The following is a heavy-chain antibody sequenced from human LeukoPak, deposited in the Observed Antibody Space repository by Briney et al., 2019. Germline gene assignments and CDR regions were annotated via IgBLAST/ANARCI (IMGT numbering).Heavy chain of an antibody. CDR1: GDSISRGTYY. CDR3: ARDSNFYDVSHDKAEDF. CDR2: VFRSGST. J-gene: IGHJ4*02. D-gene: IGHD3-22*01. Sequence: SQTLSLTCTVTGDSISRGTYYWTWVRQPAGKGLEWIGRVFRSGSTYYNPSLKSRVTTSIDTSNNQFSLRLRSVTAADTAVYYCARDSNFYDVSHDKAEDFWGQGTLVTVSS. V-gene: IGHV4-61*02.